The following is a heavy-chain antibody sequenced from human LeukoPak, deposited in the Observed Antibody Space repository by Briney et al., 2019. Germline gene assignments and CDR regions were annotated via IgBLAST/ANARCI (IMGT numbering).Heavy chain of an antibody. CDR3: ARGGWAVAGTKYVQH. J-gene: IGHJ1*01. CDR2: INHSGST. V-gene: IGHV4-34*01. Sequence: PSETLSLTCAAYGGSFSGYYWSWIRQPPGKGLEWIGEINHSGSTNYNPSLKSRVTISVDTSKNQFSLKLSSVTAADAAVYYCARGGWAVAGTKYVQHWGQGTLVTVSS. CDR1: GGSFSGYY. D-gene: IGHD6-19*01.